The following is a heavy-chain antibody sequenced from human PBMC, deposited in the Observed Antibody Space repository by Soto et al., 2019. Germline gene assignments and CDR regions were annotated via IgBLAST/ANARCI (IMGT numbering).Heavy chain of an antibody. J-gene: IGHJ6*02. Sequence: PGESLKISCKGSGHSFNTYWIAWVRQKSGKGLEWMGIIYPADSDARYSPSFQGQVTFSVDKSITTAYLQWSSLKASDTAVYYCARPNSPYYGVDVWGQGTTVTVSS. CDR1: GHSFNTYW. CDR2: IYPADSDA. CDR3: ARPNSPYYGVDV. V-gene: IGHV5-51*01.